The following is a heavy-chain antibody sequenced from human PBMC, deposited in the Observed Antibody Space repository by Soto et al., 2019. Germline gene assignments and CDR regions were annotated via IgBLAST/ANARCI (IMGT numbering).Heavy chain of an antibody. Sequence: SETLSLTCTVSGGSISSGGYYWSWIRQHPGKGLEWIGYIYYSGSTYYNQSLKSRVTISVDTSKNQFSLKLSSATAADTAVYYCARVSCSGGSCYLHYWGQGTLVTVSS. D-gene: IGHD2-15*01. CDR2: IYYSGST. V-gene: IGHV4-31*03. J-gene: IGHJ4*02. CDR3: ARVSCSGGSCYLHY. CDR1: GGSISSGGYY.